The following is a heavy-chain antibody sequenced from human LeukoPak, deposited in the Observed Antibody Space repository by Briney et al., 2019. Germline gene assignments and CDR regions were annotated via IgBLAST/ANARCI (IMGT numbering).Heavy chain of an antibody. CDR3: AKGDHGSGRAYY. V-gene: IGHV3-23*01. CDR1: GFTFSSYA. Sequence: GGSLRLSCAASGFTFSSYAMNWVRQAPGKGLECVSAITGAGGTTYYADSVKGRFTISRDNSRNTLYLQMNSLRAEDTAVYYCAKGDHGSGRAYYWGQGSLVTVSS. CDR2: ITGAGGTT. J-gene: IGHJ4*02. D-gene: IGHD3-10*01.